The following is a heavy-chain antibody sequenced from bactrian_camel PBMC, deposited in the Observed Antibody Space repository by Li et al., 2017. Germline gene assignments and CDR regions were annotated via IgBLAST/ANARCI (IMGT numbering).Heavy chain of an antibody. J-gene: IGHJ4*01. Sequence: VQLVESGGDLVQPGGSLRLSCEYTISTTYMAWFRQAPGKEREGVAAISVGANSTSYAGSVKGRFTISRDNAKNTLLLQMNSLKPDDTAMYYCAATYYSLGYYYFTYWGQGTQVTVS. CDR1: TISTTY. D-gene: IGHD2*01. V-gene: IGHV3S40*01. CDR3: AATYYSLGYYYFTY. CDR2: ISVGANST.